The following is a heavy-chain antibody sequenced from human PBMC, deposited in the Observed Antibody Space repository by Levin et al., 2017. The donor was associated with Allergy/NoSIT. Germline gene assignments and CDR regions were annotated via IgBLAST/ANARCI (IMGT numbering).Heavy chain of an antibody. D-gene: IGHD3-22*01. J-gene: IGHJ4*02. Sequence: SETLSLTCAVYGGSFSGYYWSWIRQPPGKGLEWIGEINHSGSTNYNPSLKSRVTISVDTSKNQFSLKLSSVTAADTAVYYCARGVRVFTYYYDSSGYYDYWGQGTLVTVSS. CDR1: GGSFSGYY. V-gene: IGHV4-34*01. CDR3: ARGVRVFTYYYDSSGYYDY. CDR2: INHSGST.